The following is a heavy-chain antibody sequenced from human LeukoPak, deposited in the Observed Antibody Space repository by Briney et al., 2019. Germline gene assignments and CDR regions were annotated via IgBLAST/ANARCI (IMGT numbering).Heavy chain of an antibody. CDR3: TTWSSQFDY. CDR2: IQSKTDGGTT. Sequence: GGSLRLSCAASGFXFSDAWITWVRQAPGKGLECVGFIQSKTDGGTTDSAAPVKGRFTVSRDDSKNTLYLQMNSLNSEDTAVYYCTTWSSQFDYWGQGTLVTVSS. D-gene: IGHD6-6*01. CDR1: GFXFSDAW. J-gene: IGHJ4*02. V-gene: IGHV3-15*05.